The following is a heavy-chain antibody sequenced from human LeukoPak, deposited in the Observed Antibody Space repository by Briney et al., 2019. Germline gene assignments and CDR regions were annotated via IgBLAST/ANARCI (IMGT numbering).Heavy chain of an antibody. J-gene: IGHJ4*02. CDR1: GFTFDDYA. Sequence: GGSLRLSCAASGFTFDDYAMHWVRQAPGKGLEWVSGISWNSGSIGYADSVKGRFTISRDNAKNSLYLQMNSLRAEDVALYYCAKDTQYYGSGPFDYWGQGTLVTVSS. CDR2: ISWNSGSI. D-gene: IGHD3-10*01. CDR3: AKDTQYYGSGPFDY. V-gene: IGHV3-9*03.